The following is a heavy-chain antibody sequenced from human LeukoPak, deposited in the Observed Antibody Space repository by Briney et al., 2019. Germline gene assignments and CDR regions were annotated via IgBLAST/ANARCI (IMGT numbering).Heavy chain of an antibody. CDR3: ARNVSAGYFDY. J-gene: IGHJ4*02. Sequence: PSETLSLTCTVSGGSISSGSYYWSWIRQPAGKGLEWIGRIYTSGSTSYSPSLNSRVTISVDTSKNQFSLRLSSVTAADTAVYYCARNVSAGYFDYWGQGTLVTVSS. CDR2: IYTSGST. CDR1: GGSISSGSYY. V-gene: IGHV4-61*02. D-gene: IGHD2-8*01.